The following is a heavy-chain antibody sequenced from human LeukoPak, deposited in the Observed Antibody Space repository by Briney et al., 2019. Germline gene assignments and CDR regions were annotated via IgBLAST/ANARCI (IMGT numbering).Heavy chain of an antibody. V-gene: IGHV1-46*01. CDR2: INPSGGST. Sequence: ASVKVSCKASGYTFTSYYMHWVRQAPGQGLEWMGIINPSGGSTSYAQKFQGRVTMTGDTSTSTVYMELSSLRSEDTAVYYCAREIRIVVVPAAINYYYYGMDVWGQGTTVTVSS. CDR3: AREIRIVVVPAAINYYYYGMDV. J-gene: IGHJ6*02. CDR1: GYTFTSYY. D-gene: IGHD2-2*01.